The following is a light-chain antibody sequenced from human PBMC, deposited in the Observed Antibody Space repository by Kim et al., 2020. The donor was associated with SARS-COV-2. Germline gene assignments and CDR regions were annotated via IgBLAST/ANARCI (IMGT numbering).Light chain of an antibody. CDR2: DAS. CDR1: QSISSH. CDR3: HQYSSYST. Sequence: AASVGDRGTITCRASQSISSHLAWFQQKPGRAPKLLIYDASSLDTGVPPRFNGSGSGTDFTLTINSLQTDDLATYYCHQYSSYSTFGQGTKVDIK. V-gene: IGKV1-5*01. J-gene: IGKJ1*01.